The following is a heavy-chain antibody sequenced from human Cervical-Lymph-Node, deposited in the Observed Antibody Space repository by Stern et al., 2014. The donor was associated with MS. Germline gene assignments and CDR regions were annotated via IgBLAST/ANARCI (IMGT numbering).Heavy chain of an antibody. J-gene: IGHJ4*02. CDR1: GYSFTNYW. D-gene: IGHD6-6*01. CDR2: ISPSDSDT. CDR3: ARAEQLVDY. V-gene: IGHV5-51*01. Sequence: EVQLVQSGAEVKKPGESLKISCKGSGYSFTNYWIGWVRQMPGKGLERMGFISPSDSDTRYSPSFQGQVTISADKSISTAYLQWSRLKASDTAMYYCARAEQLVDYWGQGTLVTVSS.